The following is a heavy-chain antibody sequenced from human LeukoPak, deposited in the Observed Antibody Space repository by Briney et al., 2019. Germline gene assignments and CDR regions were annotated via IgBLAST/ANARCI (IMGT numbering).Heavy chain of an antibody. CDR1: GFIFSSYS. Sequence: GGSLRLSCAASGFIFSSYSMNWVRQAPGKGLEWVSYISSSSGTIYYADSVKGRFTISRDNAKNSLYLQMNSLRVEDTAVYYCARGGTTVTTFDWFDPWGQGTLVTVSS. D-gene: IGHD4-17*01. J-gene: IGHJ5*02. CDR3: ARGGTTVTTFDWFDP. CDR2: ISSSSGTI. V-gene: IGHV3-48*01.